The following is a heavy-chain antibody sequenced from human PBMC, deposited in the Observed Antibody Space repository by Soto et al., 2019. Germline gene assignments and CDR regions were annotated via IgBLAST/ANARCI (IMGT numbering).Heavy chain of an antibody. Sequence: GGSLRLPCAASGFTFSDYYMSWIRQAPGKGLEWVSYISSSGSTIYYADSVKGRFTISRDNAKNSLYLQMNSLRAEDTAVYYCARDYCSGGSCHDAFDIWGQGTMVTVSS. CDR1: GFTFSDYY. CDR3: ARDYCSGGSCHDAFDI. D-gene: IGHD2-15*01. V-gene: IGHV3-11*01. CDR2: ISSSGSTI. J-gene: IGHJ3*02.